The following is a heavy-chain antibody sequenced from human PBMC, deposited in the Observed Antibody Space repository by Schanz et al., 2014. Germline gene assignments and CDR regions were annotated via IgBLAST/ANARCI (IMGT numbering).Heavy chain of an antibody. CDR2: VNPSVRGT. D-gene: IGHD3-22*01. J-gene: IGHJ4*02. V-gene: IGHV1-46*03. Sequence: QVQLVQSGPEVEKPGASVKVSCKASGYTFTSHGINWVRQAPGQGLEWMGIVNPSVRGTHFAREFQGRVTVTSDTSTSTVYMELSGLRSEDTAVYYCAGAFDSSGYYFDYWGQGTLVTVSS. CDR1: GYTFTSHG. CDR3: AGAFDSSGYYFDY.